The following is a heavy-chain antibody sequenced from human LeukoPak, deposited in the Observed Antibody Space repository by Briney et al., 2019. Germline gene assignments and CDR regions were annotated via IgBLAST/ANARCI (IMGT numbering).Heavy chain of an antibody. CDR3: ARHYYGSGSYYAFDI. D-gene: IGHD3-10*01. Sequence: SETLSLTCTVSGGSISSYYWSWIWQPPGKGLEWIGYMYYSGSTNYNPSLKSRVTISVDTSKNQFSLKLSSVTAADTAVYYCARHYYGSGSYYAFDIWGQGTMVTVSS. V-gene: IGHV4-59*08. CDR2: MYYSGST. J-gene: IGHJ3*02. CDR1: GGSISSYY.